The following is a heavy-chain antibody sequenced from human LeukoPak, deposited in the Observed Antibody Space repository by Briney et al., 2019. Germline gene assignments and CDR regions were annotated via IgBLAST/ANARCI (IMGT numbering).Heavy chain of an antibody. Sequence: ASVKVSCKASGGTFSSYAISWVRQAPGQGLEWMGRIIPIFGTANYAQKFQGRVTITADESTSTAYMELSSLRSEDTAVYYCARCTYYDFWSGQNYHYYYMDVWGKGTTVTVSS. J-gene: IGHJ6*03. CDR3: ARCTYYDFWSGQNYHYYYMDV. CDR1: GGTFSSYA. CDR2: IIPIFGTA. V-gene: IGHV1-69*13. D-gene: IGHD3-3*01.